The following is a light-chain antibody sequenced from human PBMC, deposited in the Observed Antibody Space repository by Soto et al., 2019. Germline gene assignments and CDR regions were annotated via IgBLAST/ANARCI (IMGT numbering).Light chain of an antibody. CDR1: QGISSY. CDR2: DAS. J-gene: IGKJ3*01. CDR3: QQLNSYPRT. Sequence: DVQLTQSPSFLSASVGDRVTITCRASQGISSYLAWYQQKPGKAPRLLIYDASTLQSGVPSRFSGSGSGTEFSLTISSLHPEEFATYYCQQLNSYPRTFGPGTKVDI. V-gene: IGKV1-9*01.